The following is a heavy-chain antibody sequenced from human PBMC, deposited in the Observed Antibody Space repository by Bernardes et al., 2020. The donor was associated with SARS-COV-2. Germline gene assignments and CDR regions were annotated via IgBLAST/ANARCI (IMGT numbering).Heavy chain of an antibody. Sequence: GGSLRLSCAGAGVTFSSYTMNWVRQAPGKGLEWVSSMSGSGGSTSYADSVKGRFTISGDNSKNTLYLHMTSLRAEDTAVYYRAKGGLYWGQGTLVTVSS. CDR2: MSGSGGST. J-gene: IGHJ4*02. CDR3: AKGGLY. V-gene: IGHV3-23*01. D-gene: IGHD3-10*01. CDR1: GVTFSSYT.